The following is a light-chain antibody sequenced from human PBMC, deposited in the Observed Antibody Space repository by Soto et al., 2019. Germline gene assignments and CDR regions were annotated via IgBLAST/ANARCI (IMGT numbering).Light chain of an antibody. J-gene: IGLJ2*01. Sequence: QSVLKQPPSVSGAPGQRVTISCTGSSSNIGAGYDVHWYQQLPGTAPKLLIYDNSNRPSGVPDRFSGSKSGTSASLAITGLQAEDEADYYCQSYDTSLSAYVLFGGGTKLTVL. CDR2: DNS. V-gene: IGLV1-40*01. CDR1: SSNIGAGYD. CDR3: QSYDTSLSAYVL.